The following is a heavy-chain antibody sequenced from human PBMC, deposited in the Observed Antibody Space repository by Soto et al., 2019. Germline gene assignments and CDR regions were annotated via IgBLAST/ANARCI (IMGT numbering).Heavy chain of an antibody. CDR1: GGSFSGYY. V-gene: IGHV4-34*01. CDR3: ARESPYNIVLMVYVHKGYFDY. J-gene: IGHJ4*02. Sequence: QVQLQQWGAGLLKPSETLSLTCAVYGGSFSGYYWSWIRQPPGKGLEWIGEINHSGSTNYNPSLKSRVTISVDTSKNQFSLKLSSVTAADTAVYYCARESPYNIVLMVYVHKGYFDYWGQGTLVTVSS. D-gene: IGHD2-8*01. CDR2: INHSGST.